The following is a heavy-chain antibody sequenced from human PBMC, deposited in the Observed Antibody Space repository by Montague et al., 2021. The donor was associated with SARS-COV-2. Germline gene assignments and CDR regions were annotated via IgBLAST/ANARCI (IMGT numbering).Heavy chain of an antibody. J-gene: IGHJ4*02. CDR3: ARHGKTRIAMIVVVIGYFDY. D-gene: IGHD3-22*01. CDR2: IYYSGST. V-gene: IGHV4-39*01. Sequence: SETLSLTCTVSGGSISSSSCYWGWIRQPPGKGLEWIGSIYYSGSTYYNPSLKSRVTISVDTSKNQFSLKLSSVTAADTAVYYCARHGKTRIAMIVVVIGYFDYWSQGTLVTVSS. CDR1: GGSISSSSCY.